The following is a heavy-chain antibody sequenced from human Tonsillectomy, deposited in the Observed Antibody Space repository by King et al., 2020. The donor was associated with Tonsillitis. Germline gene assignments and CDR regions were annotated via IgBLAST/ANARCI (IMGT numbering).Heavy chain of an antibody. J-gene: IGHJ5*02. CDR2: IDPSDSYT. V-gene: IGHV5-10-1*03. Sequence: VQLVQSGAEVKKPGESLRISCKGSGYSFTSYWISWVRQMPGKGLEWMGRIDPSDSYTNYSPSFQGHVTISADKSISTAYLQWSSLKASDTAMYYCARLYGDYDGWYNWFDPWGQGTLVTVSS. CDR3: ARLYGDYDGWYNWFDP. CDR1: GYSFTSYW. D-gene: IGHD4-17*01.